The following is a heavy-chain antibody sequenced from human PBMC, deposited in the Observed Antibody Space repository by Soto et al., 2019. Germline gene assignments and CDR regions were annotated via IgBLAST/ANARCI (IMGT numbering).Heavy chain of an antibody. CDR3: AKADGEQWLLPHLAK. CDR1: GFNFKKFA. D-gene: IGHD6-19*01. CDR2: ISCCGGST. Sequence: EVQLLESGGGVVQPGGSLRLSCVASGFNFKKFAMSWVRQAPGEGLEWVSGISCCGGSTSYADSVKGRFSIARDDSTNTLSLQMNNLRVEDTAQYYCAKADGEQWLLPHLAKWGPGTLVTVS. V-gene: IGHV3-23*01. J-gene: IGHJ4*02.